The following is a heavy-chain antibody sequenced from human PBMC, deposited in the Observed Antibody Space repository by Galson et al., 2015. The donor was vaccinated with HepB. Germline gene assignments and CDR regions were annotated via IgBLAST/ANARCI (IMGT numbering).Heavy chain of an antibody. J-gene: IGHJ4*02. Sequence: SVKVSCKVSGKRLTDLCVHWVRQAPGKGLEWMGGFDPEDGKIIYGQKFQGRVTMKEDTSTDTAYMELSSLRSDDTAVYFCAAGYILTGNFPFDSWGQGSLVTVSS. CDR2: FDPEDGKI. CDR1: GKRLTDLC. V-gene: IGHV1-24*01. D-gene: IGHD3-9*01. CDR3: AAGYILTGNFPFDS.